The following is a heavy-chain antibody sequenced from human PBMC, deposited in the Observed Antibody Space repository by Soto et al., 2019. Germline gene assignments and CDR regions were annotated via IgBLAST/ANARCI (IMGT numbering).Heavy chain of an antibody. CDR2: ISAYNGNT. Sequence: GASVKVFCKASGYTFTSYGISWVRQAPGQGLEWMGWISAYNGNTNYAQKLQGRVTMTTDTSTSTAYMELRSLRSDDTAVYYCARDFYDILTGFTPYAYYYGMDVWGQGTTVTVSS. J-gene: IGHJ6*02. D-gene: IGHD3-9*01. CDR1: GYTFTSYG. CDR3: ARDFYDILTGFTPYAYYYGMDV. V-gene: IGHV1-18*01.